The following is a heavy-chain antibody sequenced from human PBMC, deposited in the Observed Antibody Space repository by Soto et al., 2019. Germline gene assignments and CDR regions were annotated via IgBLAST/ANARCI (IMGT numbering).Heavy chain of an antibody. CDR1: GFTFSSYA. V-gene: IGHV3-23*01. Sequence: GGSLRLSSAASGFTFSSYAMRWVRKAQGKGLEWVSAISGSGGSTYYADSVKGRFTISRDNSKNTLYLQMNSLRAEDTAVYYCAKDSYYGSGSYYFYYYMDVWGKGTTVTVSS. CDR2: ISGSGGST. J-gene: IGHJ6*03. D-gene: IGHD3-10*01. CDR3: AKDSYYGSGSYYFYYYMDV.